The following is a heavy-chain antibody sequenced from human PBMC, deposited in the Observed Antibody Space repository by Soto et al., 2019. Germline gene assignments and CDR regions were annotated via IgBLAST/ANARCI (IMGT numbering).Heavy chain of an antibody. Sequence: GASVKVSCKASGYTFTSYYMHWVRQAPGQGLEWMGIINPSGGSTSYAQKFQGRVTMTRDTSTSTVYMELSSLRSEDTAVYYCAREGSISSQRYTPGVLFDPWGQGTLVTVSA. CDR2: INPSGGST. CDR1: GYTFTSYY. D-gene: IGHD6-6*01. J-gene: IGHJ5*02. CDR3: AREGSISSQRYTPGVLFDP. V-gene: IGHV1-46*01.